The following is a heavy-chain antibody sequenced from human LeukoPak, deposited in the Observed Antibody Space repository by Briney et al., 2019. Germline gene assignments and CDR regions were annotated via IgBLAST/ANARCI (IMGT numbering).Heavy chain of an antibody. CDR1: GFTFNSYA. CDR3: AKSDYYDSSGYYKYYFDY. CDR2: ISGSGGST. Sequence: GGSLRLSCAASGFTFNSYAMSWVRQAPGKGLEWVSAISGSGGSTYYADFVKGRFTISRDNSKDTLYLQMNSLRAEDTAVYYCAKSDYYDSSGYYKYYFDYWGQGTLVTVSS. V-gene: IGHV3-23*01. D-gene: IGHD3-22*01. J-gene: IGHJ4*02.